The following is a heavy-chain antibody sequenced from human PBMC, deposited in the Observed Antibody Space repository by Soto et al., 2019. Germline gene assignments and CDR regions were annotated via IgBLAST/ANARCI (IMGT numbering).Heavy chain of an antibody. V-gene: IGHV4-31*03. CDR1: GASNSSGVYN. J-gene: IGHJ3*02. Sequence: SETLSLTCTVSGASNSSGVYNWSWIHQHPGKGLEWIGYIYYSGSTYYNPSLKSRVTISVYTSKNQFSLKMSSVTAADTAVYYCSRDRGERWALRHPNDSFDIWGQWTRVTVSS. D-gene: IGHD1-26*01. CDR2: IYYSGST. CDR3: SRDRGERWALRHPNDSFDI.